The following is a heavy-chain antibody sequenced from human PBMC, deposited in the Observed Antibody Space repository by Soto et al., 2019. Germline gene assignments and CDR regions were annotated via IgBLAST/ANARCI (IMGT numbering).Heavy chain of an antibody. J-gene: IGHJ4*02. CDR1: GDSLSRGAYY. CDR2: IYYSGST. D-gene: IGHD4-17*01. V-gene: IGHV4-30-4*08. CDR3: ARLGTYGDYYFDY. Sequence: SETLSLTCTVSGDSLSRGAYYWTWIRQHPGKGLEWIGYIYYSGSTYYNPSLESRVSMSVDTSKNQFSLKLSSVTAADTAVYYCARLGTYGDYYFDYWGQGTLVTVSS.